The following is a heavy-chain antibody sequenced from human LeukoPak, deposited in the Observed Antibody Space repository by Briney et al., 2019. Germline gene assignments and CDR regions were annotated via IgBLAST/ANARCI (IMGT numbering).Heavy chain of an antibody. Sequence: GRSLRLSCAASGFTFSSYAMHWVRQAPGKGLEWVAVISYVGSNKYYADSVKGRFTISRDNSKNTLYLQMNSLRAEDTAVYYCARDPRRQSRITNPDYWGQGTLVTVSS. V-gene: IGHV3-30-3*01. CDR3: ARDPRRQSRITNPDY. CDR2: ISYVGSNK. CDR1: GFTFSSYA. J-gene: IGHJ4*02. D-gene: IGHD3-10*01.